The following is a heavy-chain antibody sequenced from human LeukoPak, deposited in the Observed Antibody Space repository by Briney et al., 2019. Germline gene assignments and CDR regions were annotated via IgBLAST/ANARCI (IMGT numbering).Heavy chain of an antibody. D-gene: IGHD7-27*01. CDR1: GFTFSSYW. Sequence: GGSLRLSCAASGFTFSSYWMRWVRQAPGKGLVWVSRINSDGSSTSYADSVKGRFTISRDNAKNTLYLQMNSLRAEDTAVYYCARAWGYYGMDVWGQGTTVTVSS. CDR2: INSDGSST. J-gene: IGHJ6*02. V-gene: IGHV3-74*01. CDR3: ARAWGYYGMDV.